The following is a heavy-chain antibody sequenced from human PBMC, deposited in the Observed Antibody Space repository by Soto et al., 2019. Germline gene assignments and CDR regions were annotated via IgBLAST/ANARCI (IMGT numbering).Heavy chain of an antibody. CDR2: SIPILGRA. D-gene: IGHD2-15*01. CDR3: GIDLGYFDF. CDR1: AGTFNNHS. V-gene: IGHV1-69*02. Sequence: QVQLVQSGTEVKKPGSSVAVSCQASAGTFNNHSLSWVRQAPGQGLEWMGRSIPILGRADYSQKFQGRLTLTVDKSTSTADMELSSLTSEDTAVYYCGIDLGYFDFWGQGTLVTVSS. J-gene: IGHJ4*02.